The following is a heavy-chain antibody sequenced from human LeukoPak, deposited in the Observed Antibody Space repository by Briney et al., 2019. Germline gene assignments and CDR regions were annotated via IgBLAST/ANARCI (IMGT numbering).Heavy chain of an antibody. Sequence: QTGGSLRLSCAASGFTFSSYAMSWVRQAPGKGLEWVSAISGSGGSTYYADSVKGRFTISRDNSKNTLYLQMNSLRAEDTAVYYCARGLGPDSGWFAGYYYHGMDVWGQGTTVTVSS. CDR2: ISGSGGST. J-gene: IGHJ6*02. V-gene: IGHV3-23*01. D-gene: IGHD6-19*01. CDR1: GFTFSSYA. CDR3: ARGLGPDSGWFAGYYYHGMDV.